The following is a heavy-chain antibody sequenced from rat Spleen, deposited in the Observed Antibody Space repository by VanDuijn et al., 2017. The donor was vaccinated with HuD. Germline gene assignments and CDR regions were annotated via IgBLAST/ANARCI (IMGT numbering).Heavy chain of an antibody. Sequence: EVQLVESGGGLVQPGRSLKLSFAASGFTFSDYNMAWVRQAPKKGLEWVATISSDGSSTYYRDSVKGRFTISRDNAESTLYLQMDSLRSEDTATYYCARHGYGGYSGSFAYWGQGVMVTVSS. CDR3: ARHGYGGYSGSFAY. CDR1: GFTFSDYN. J-gene: IGHJ2*01. CDR2: ISSDGSST. V-gene: IGHV5-7*01. D-gene: IGHD1-11*01.